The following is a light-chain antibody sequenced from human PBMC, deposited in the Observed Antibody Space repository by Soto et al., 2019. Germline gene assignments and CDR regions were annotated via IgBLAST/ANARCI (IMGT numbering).Light chain of an antibody. CDR3: SSYAGSNLGV. V-gene: IGLV2-8*01. CDR1: SSDVGGYNY. CDR2: EVS. Sequence: QSVLTQPPSASGSPGQSVTISCTGTSSDVGGYNYVSWYQQHPGKAPKLMIYEVSKRPSGVPDRFSGSKSGNTASLTVSGLQAEDEADYYCSSYAGSNLGVFGGGTKLTLL. J-gene: IGLJ2*01.